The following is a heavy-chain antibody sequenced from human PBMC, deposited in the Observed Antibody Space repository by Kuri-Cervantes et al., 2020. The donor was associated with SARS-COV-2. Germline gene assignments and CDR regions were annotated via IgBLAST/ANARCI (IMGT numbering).Heavy chain of an antibody. D-gene: IGHD6-19*01. CDR3: AGLPGIGAAVAGGNDY. CDR1: GFTFSSHS. CDR2: ISSRSRTI. J-gene: IGHJ4*02. Sequence: GESLKISCAASGFTFSSHSMNWVRQAPGKGLEWISYISSRSRTIYYADSVKGRFTISRDNAKNSLYLQMNSLRDEDTAVYYCAGLPGIGAAVAGGNDYWGQGTLVTVSS. V-gene: IGHV3-48*02.